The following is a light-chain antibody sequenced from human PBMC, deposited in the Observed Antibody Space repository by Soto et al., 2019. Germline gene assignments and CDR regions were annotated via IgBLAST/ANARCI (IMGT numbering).Light chain of an antibody. CDR1: QGIRHY. V-gene: IGKV1-9*01. CDR3: QQVYGHPPA. Sequence: DIPFTQSPPFLSASVGARVTITWGASQGIRHYLAWYQQKPGKAPSLLMYGASTLQSGVPSRFSGSGSGTEFTLTISSLQPEDVATYFCQQVYGHPPAFGPGTRLEIK. J-gene: IGKJ5*01. CDR2: GAS.